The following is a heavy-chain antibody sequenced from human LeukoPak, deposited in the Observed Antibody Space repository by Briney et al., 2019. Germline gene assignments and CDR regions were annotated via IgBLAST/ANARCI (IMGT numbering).Heavy chain of an antibody. CDR2: ISNDGSNN. V-gene: IGHV3-30-3*01. CDR3: ARDSPLTSSGWYEGDAFDI. Sequence: GGSLRLSCAASRFTFSNYAMHWDRQAPGKGLEWVAVISNDGSNNYYADSVKGRFTISRDNSKSTLYLQMNSLRAEDTAVYYCARDSPLTSSGWYEGDAFDIWGQGTMVTVSS. J-gene: IGHJ3*02. CDR1: RFTFSNYA. D-gene: IGHD6-19*01.